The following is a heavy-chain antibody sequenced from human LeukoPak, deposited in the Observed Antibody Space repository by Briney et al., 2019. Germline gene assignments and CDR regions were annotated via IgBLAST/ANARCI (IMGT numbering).Heavy chain of an antibody. Sequence: GGSLRLSCAAPGFTFSSYAMSWVRQAPGKGLEWVSAISGSGGSTYYADSVKGRFTISRDNSKNTLYLQMSSLRAEDTAVYYCARHDYYDSSGYILNFDYWGQGTLVTVSS. D-gene: IGHD3-22*01. CDR2: ISGSGGST. J-gene: IGHJ4*02. CDR1: GFTFSSYA. V-gene: IGHV3-23*01. CDR3: ARHDYYDSSGYILNFDY.